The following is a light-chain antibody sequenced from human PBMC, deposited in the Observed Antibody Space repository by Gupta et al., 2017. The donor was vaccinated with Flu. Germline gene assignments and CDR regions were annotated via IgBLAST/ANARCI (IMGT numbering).Light chain of an antibody. Sequence: QSALTQPASVSGSPGQSITISCPGTSSDVGAYKYVSWYQQHPDKAPKLMIYEVSDRPSGVSYRFSGSKSGNTASLTISGLQAEDEADYYCSSYTSSSAVVFGGGTKLTVL. CDR3: SSYTSSSAVV. CDR1: SSDVGAYKY. J-gene: IGLJ2*01. CDR2: EVS. V-gene: IGLV2-14*01.